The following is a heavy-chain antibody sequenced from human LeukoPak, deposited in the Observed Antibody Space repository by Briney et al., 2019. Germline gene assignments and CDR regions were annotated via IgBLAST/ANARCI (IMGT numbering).Heavy chain of an antibody. V-gene: IGHV3-20*04. CDR2: INWNGETT. CDR1: GFTFDDYG. CDR3: ARSASIAVDFYFDY. Sequence: GGSLRLSCGVSGFTFDDYGMSWVRQAPGKGLEWVSGINWNGETTAYADSVKGRFTISRDNARTSLFLLISSLRAEDTAVYYCARSASIAVDFYFDYWGQGTLVTVSS. D-gene: IGHD3-3*01. J-gene: IGHJ4*02.